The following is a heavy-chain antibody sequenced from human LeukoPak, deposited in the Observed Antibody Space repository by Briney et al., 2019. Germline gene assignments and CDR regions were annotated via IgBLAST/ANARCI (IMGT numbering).Heavy chain of an antibody. CDR1: GFTFSSYG. D-gene: IGHD3-10*01. Sequence: PGRSLRLSCAASGFTFSSYGMHWVRQAPGKGLEWVALISYDGSDKDYADSVKGRFTISRDNSKNTLYLQMNSLRAGDTAVYYCAKIYGSGSLWYYFDYWGQGTLVTVSS. CDR3: AKIYGSGSLWYYFDY. CDR2: ISYDGSDK. V-gene: IGHV3-30*18. J-gene: IGHJ4*02.